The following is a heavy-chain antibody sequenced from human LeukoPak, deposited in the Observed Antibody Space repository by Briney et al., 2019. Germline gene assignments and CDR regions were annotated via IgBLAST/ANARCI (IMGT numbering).Heavy chain of an antibody. CDR2: IWYDGSNK. D-gene: IGHD5-18*01. CDR1: GFTFSSYG. CDR3: ARDLSRGYSYGLFDY. V-gene: IGHV3-33*01. J-gene: IGHJ4*02. Sequence: GGSLRLSCAASGFTFSSYGMHWVRQAPGKGLEWVAVIWYDGSNKYYADSVKGRFTISRDNSKNTLYLRMNSLRAEDTAVYYCARDLSRGYSYGLFDYWGQGTLVTVSS.